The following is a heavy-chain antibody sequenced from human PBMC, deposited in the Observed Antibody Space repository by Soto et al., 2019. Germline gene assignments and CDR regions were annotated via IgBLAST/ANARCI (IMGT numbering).Heavy chain of an antibody. CDR3: ARDVYDFWSGYQYGMDV. J-gene: IGHJ6*02. CDR2: IYHSGST. Sequence: QLQLQESGSGLVKPSQTLSLTCAVSGGSISSGGYSWSWIRQPPGKGLEWIGYIYHSGSTYYNPSLKSRVTISVDRSKNQFSLKLSSVTAADTAVYYCARDVYDFWSGYQYGMDVWGQGTTVTVSS. V-gene: IGHV4-30-2*01. CDR1: GGSISSGGYS. D-gene: IGHD3-3*01.